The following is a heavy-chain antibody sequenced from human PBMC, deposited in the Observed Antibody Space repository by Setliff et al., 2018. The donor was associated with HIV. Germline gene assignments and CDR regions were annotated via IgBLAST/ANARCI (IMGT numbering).Heavy chain of an antibody. Sequence: GGSLRLSCVASGFSFNNYWMCWVRQAPGQGLEWVANIDLDGSEKNYVESVKGRFTISRDDSKSLAYLQMNSLKTEDTAVYYCLLYCSGTSCHLPDVWGQGTTVTVSS. CDR1: GFSFNNYW. D-gene: IGHD2-2*01. J-gene: IGHJ6*02. CDR2: IDLDGSEK. CDR3: LLYCSGTSCHLPDV. V-gene: IGHV3-7*03.